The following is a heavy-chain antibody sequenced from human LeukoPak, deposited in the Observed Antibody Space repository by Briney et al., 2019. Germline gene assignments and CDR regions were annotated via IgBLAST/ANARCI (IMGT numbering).Heavy chain of an antibody. Sequence: ASVKVSCKASGYTFTGYYMHWVRQAPGQGLEWMGWINPNSGGTNYAQKFQGRVTMTRDTAISTAYMELSRLRSDDTAVYYCAREEGGKYQLLTSGNWFDPLGQGTLVTVSS. CDR1: GYTFTGYY. CDR2: INPNSGGT. J-gene: IGHJ5*02. CDR3: AREEGGKYQLLTSGNWFDP. V-gene: IGHV1-2*02. D-gene: IGHD2-2*01.